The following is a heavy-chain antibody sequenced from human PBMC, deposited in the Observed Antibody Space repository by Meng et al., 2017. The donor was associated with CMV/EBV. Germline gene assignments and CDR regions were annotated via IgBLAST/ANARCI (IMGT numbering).Heavy chain of an antibody. V-gene: IGHV1-69*10. CDR1: GGTFSSYA. CDR2: IIPILGIA. D-gene: IGHD3-3*01. Sequence: SVKVSCKASGGTFSSYAIGWVRQAPGQGLEWMGGIIPILGIANYAQKFQGRVMITADKSTSTAYMELSSLRSEDTAVYYCARAKIIDFWSGYQIDYWGQGTLVTVSS. J-gene: IGHJ4*02. CDR3: ARAKIIDFWSGYQIDY.